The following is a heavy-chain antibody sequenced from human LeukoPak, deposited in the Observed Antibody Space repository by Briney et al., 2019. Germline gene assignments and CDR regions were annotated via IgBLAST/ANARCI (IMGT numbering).Heavy chain of an antibody. CDR1: GFTFASCA. V-gene: IGHV3-23*01. D-gene: IGHD6-19*01. CDR2: ISSSGGST. J-gene: IGHJ5*02. Sequence: PGGSLRLSCAASGFTFASCAMSWVRQAPGKRLEWVSSISSSGGSTYYADSVKGRFTISRDNSKNTFYLQMNSLRAEDTAVYFCAKGSGSGWYGWFAPWGQGTLVTVSS. CDR3: AKGSGSGWYGWFAP.